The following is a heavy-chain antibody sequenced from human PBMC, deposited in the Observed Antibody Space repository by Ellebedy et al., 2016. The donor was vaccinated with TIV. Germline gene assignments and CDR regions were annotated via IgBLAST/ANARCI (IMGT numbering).Heavy chain of an antibody. CDR3: ATDPDGAYYYDSGLDY. V-gene: IGHV3-23*01. CDR1: GFTFSSYA. D-gene: IGHD3-22*01. CDR2: VTGSTGTT. J-gene: IGHJ4*02. Sequence: PGGSLRLSCAASGFTFSSYAMSWVRQATGKGLEWVSGVTGSTGTTYYADSVKGRFTISRDNAKNMPYLQMNSLRADDTAIYYCATDPDGAYYYDSGLDYWGQGALVTVSS.